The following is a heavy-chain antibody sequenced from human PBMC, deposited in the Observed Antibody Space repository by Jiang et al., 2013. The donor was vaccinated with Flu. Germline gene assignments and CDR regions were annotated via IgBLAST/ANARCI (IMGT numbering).Heavy chain of an antibody. CDR3: ARKEGSSWPTAEYFQH. CDR1: GFTFSSYA. D-gene: IGHD6-13*01. V-gene: IGHV3-30-3*01. J-gene: IGHJ1*01. Sequence: GGGVVQPGRSLRLSCAASGFTFSSYAMHWVRQAPGKGLEWVAVISYDGSNKYYADSVKGRFTISRDNSKNTLYLQMNSLRAEDTAVYYCARKEGSSWPTAEYFQHWGQGTLVTVSS. CDR2: ISYDGSNK.